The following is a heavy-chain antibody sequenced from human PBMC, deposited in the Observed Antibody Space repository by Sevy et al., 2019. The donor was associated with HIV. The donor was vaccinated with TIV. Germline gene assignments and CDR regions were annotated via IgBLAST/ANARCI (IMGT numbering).Heavy chain of an antibody. CDR1: GFSFSDSY. CDR3: ARKGYSQGFYYYFES. CDR2: MSGSGGII. J-gene: IGHJ4*02. Sequence: GGSLRLSCAASGFSFSDSYMSWIRQAPGKGLEWLSYMSGSGGIIYYADSVKGRFTISRDNAKNSLYLQMNSLRADDTALYYCARKGYSQGFYYYFESWGQGTLVTVSS. D-gene: IGHD5-18*01. V-gene: IGHV3-11*01.